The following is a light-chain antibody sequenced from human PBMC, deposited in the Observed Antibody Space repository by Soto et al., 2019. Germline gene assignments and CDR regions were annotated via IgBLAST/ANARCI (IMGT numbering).Light chain of an antibody. CDR3: QHYNNWPPWT. CDR2: GAS. V-gene: IGKV3-15*01. J-gene: IGKJ1*01. CDR1: QSVSSN. Sequence: EIVMTQSPATLSVSPGERATLSCRTSQSVSSNLAWYQQKPGQAPRLLIYGASTRATGIPARFSGSGSGTEFTPTIGSLQSEDFAVYYCQHYNNWPPWTFGQGTKVEI.